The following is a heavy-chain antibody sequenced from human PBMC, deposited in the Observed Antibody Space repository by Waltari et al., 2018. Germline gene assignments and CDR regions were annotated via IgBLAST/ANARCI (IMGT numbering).Heavy chain of an antibody. CDR2: ISHDESKK. J-gene: IGHJ4*02. V-gene: IGHV3-30*09. CDR3: AGGVDMATIEY. CDR1: GFTFSSYA. D-gene: IGHD5-12*01. Sequence: QVQLVESGGGVVQPGRSLRLSCAASGFTFSSYAMHWVRQAPGKGLEWVAVISHDESKKYSADSVKGRLAISRDNSKNALYLQMNSLRAEDTAVYYCAGGVDMATIEYWGQGTLVTVSS.